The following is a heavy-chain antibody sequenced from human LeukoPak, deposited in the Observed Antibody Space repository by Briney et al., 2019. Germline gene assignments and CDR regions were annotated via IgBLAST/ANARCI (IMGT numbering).Heavy chain of an antibody. Sequence: PGGSLRLSCTASGYIFSNFGISWVRQAPGKGLEWVSTITSSGGNTYYAETVKGRFTISRDNAKNTLYLQMNSLRAEDTAVYYCARDLRGYYSYWGQGTLVTVSS. D-gene: IGHD3-22*01. CDR1: GYIFSNFG. CDR2: ITSSGGNT. CDR3: ARDLRGYYSY. V-gene: IGHV3-23*01. J-gene: IGHJ4*02.